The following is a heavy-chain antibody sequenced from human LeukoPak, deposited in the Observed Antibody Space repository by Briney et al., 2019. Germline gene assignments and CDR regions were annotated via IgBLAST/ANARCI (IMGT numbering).Heavy chain of an antibody. J-gene: IGHJ4*02. CDR1: GDSISSYY. D-gene: IGHD3-10*01. CDR2: IYYSGRT. V-gene: IGHV4-59*01. Sequence: SETLSLTCTVSGDSISSYYWSWIRQPPGKGLEWIGYIYYSGRTNYNPSLKSRVTISVDTSKNQFSLKLSSVSAVDTTVYYCASQGSELVLDYWGQGTLVTVSS. CDR3: ASQGSELVLDY.